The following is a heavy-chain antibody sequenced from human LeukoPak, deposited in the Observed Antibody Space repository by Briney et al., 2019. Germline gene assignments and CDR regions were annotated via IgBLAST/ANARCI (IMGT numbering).Heavy chain of an antibody. CDR2: IIPNSGDT. CDR1: GGTFSSYA. V-gene: IGHV1-2*02. CDR3: ARDYCSSTSCLFDY. Sequence: ASVKVSCKASGGTFSSYAISWVRQAPGQGLEWMGGIIPNSGDTNYAQKFQGRVTMTRDTSISTAYMELSRLRSDDTAVYYCARDYCSSTSCLFDYWGQGTLVTVSP. J-gene: IGHJ4*02. D-gene: IGHD2-2*01.